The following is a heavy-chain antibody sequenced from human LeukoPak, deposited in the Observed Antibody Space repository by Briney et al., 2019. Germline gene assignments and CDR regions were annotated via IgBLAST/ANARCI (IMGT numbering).Heavy chain of an antibody. V-gene: IGHV3-9*01. D-gene: IGHD2-2*01. CDR3: AICSSTSFYYYYGMDV. CDR2: ISWNSGSI. J-gene: IGHJ6*02. CDR1: GFTFDDYA. Sequence: GGSLRLSCAASGFTFDDYAMRWVRQAPGKGLEWVSGISWNSGSIGYADSVKGRFTISRDNAKNSLYLQMNSLRAEDTALYYCAICSSTSFYYYYGMDVWGQGTTVTVSS.